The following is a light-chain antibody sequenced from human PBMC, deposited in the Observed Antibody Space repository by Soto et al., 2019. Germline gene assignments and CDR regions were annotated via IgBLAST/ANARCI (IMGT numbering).Light chain of an antibody. CDR1: QSVSSY. CDR3: QQRSNWPWT. V-gene: IGKV3-11*01. Sequence: EIVLTQSPATLSLSPGERATLSCRASQSVSSYLAWYQQKPGQAPRLLIYDASNRATGIPARFSGSGSGTGFTLTISSLEPEDFEVYYCQQRSNWPWTFGQGTKVDIK. J-gene: IGKJ1*01. CDR2: DAS.